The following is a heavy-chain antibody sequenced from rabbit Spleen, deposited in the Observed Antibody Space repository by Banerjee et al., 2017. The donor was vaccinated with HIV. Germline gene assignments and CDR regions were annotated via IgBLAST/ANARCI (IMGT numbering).Heavy chain of an antibody. CDR1: GFDFSSRW. D-gene: IGHD4-1*01. CDR2: IYGGSSGTT. J-gene: IGHJ4*01. CDR3: ARDLAGAIGWNFYL. V-gene: IGHV1S40*01. Sequence: QSLEESGGDLVKPGGTLTLTCTASGFDFSSRWICWVRQAPGKGLEWIACIYGGSSGTTYYATWATGRFTISRTSSTTVTLQMTSLTAADTATYFCARDLAGAIGWNFYLWGPGTLVTVS.